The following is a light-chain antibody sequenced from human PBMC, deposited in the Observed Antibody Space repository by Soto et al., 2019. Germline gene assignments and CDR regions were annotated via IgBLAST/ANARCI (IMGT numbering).Light chain of an antibody. CDR2: GNS. CDR3: QSYDSSLSAYNYV. J-gene: IGLJ1*01. Sequence: QSVLTQPPAVSGAPGQRVTISCTGSSSNIGAGYDVLWYQQLPGTAPKLLIYGNSNRPSGVPDRFSGSKSVTSASLAITGLQAEDEADYYCQSYDSSLSAYNYVFGTGTKVTVL. CDR1: SSNIGAGYD. V-gene: IGLV1-40*01.